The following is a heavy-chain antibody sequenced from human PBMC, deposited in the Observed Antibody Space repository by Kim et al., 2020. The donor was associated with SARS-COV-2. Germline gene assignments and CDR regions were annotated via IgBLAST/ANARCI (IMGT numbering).Heavy chain of an antibody. CDR1: GFTFSNAW. D-gene: IGHD3-16*01. V-gene: IGHV3-15*01. J-gene: IGHJ4*02. Sequence: GGSLRLSCAASGFTFSNAWMSWVRQAPGKGLEWVGRIKSKTDGGTTDYAAPVKGRFTFSRDDSKNTLYLQINSLKTEDTAVYYCTTMFGGGGAFDCWGQGTLVTVSS. CDR3: TTMFGGGGAFDC. CDR2: IKSKTDGGTT.